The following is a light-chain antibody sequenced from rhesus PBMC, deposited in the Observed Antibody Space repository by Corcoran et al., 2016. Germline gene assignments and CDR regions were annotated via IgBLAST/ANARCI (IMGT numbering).Light chain of an antibody. CDR2: KAS. J-gene: IGKJ4*01. V-gene: IGKV1-22*01. CDR3: LQYSSSPLT. Sequence: IQMTQSPSSLSAYVGDPVTITCRARQRISSWLAWYRQKPGKAPKRRIYKASSLQSGVPSGFSGSGSGIDFTRTISSLQPEDVATYYCLQYSSSPLTFGGGTKVEIK. CDR1: QRISSW.